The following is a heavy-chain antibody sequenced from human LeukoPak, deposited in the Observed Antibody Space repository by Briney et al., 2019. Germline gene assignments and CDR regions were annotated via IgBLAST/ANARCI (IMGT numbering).Heavy chain of an antibody. CDR1: GGSISSYY. V-gene: IGHV4-4*07. CDR3: ARDTVDCSGGSCYSNWFDP. D-gene: IGHD2-15*01. J-gene: IGHJ5*02. CDR2: IYTSGST. Sequence: SETLSLTCTVSGGSISSYYWSWIRQPAGKGLEWVGRIYTSGSTNYNPSLKSRVTMSVDTSKNQFSLKLSSVTAADTAVYYCARDTVDCSGGSCYSNWFDPWGQGTLVTVSS.